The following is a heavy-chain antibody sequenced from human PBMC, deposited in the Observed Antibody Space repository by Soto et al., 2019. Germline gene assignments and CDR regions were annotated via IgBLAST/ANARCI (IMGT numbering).Heavy chain of an antibody. Sequence: GGSLRLSCAASGFTFSSYGMHWVRQAPGKGLEWVAVISYDGSNKYYADSVKGRFTISRDNSKNTLYLQMNSLRAEDTAVYYCAKEALWFGKSIYYFDYWGQGTLVTVSS. D-gene: IGHD3-10*01. CDR1: GFTFSSYG. V-gene: IGHV3-30*18. J-gene: IGHJ4*02. CDR2: ISYDGSNK. CDR3: AKEALWFGKSIYYFDY.